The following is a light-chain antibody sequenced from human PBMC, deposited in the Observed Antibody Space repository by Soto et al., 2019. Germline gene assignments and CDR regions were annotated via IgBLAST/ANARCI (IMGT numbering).Light chain of an antibody. Sequence: EIVLTQSPGTLSLSPGERATVSCRASQSVSSSHLAWYQQKPGQAPRLLIYGASSRATGIPDRFSGSGSGTDFTLTISRLEPEDFAVYYCQLYGRSPLYIFGQGTNLEIK. V-gene: IGKV3-20*01. CDR3: QLYGRSPLYI. CDR1: QSVSSSH. CDR2: GAS. J-gene: IGKJ2*01.